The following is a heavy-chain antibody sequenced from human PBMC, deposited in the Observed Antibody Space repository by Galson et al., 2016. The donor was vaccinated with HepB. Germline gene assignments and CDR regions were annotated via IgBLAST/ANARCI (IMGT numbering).Heavy chain of an antibody. J-gene: IGHJ4*02. CDR2: IKQDGNEK. V-gene: IGHV3-7*01. CDR1: GFTFSNYW. D-gene: IGHD3-10*01. CDR3: ASSVRGSGSPPGGY. Sequence: SLRLSCAASGFTFSNYWMSWVRQAPGKGLEWVANIKQDGNEKYYVDSVKGRFTISRDNAKNTLYLQMNSLRAEDTAVYYCASSVRGSGSPPGGYWGQGTLVTVS.